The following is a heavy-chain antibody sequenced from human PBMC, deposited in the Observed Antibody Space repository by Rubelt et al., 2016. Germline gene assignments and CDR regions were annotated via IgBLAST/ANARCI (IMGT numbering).Heavy chain of an antibody. V-gene: IGHV1-69*04. Sequence: QVQLVQSGAEVKKPGSSVKVSCKASGGTFSSYAISWVRQAPGQGLEWMGRIIPILGIANYAQKFQGRVTITADKSTSTAYMELSRLRSDDTAVYYCARRGTAGPDYWGQGTLVTVSS. CDR1: GGTFSSYA. D-gene: IGHD6-19*01. J-gene: IGHJ4*02. CDR2: IIPILGIA. CDR3: ARRGTAGPDY.